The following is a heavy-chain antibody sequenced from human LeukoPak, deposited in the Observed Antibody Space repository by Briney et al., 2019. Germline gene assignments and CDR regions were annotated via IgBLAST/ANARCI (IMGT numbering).Heavy chain of an antibody. D-gene: IGHD6-13*01. CDR3: ARCRQTGSWSTGMDV. J-gene: IGHJ6*02. CDR2: IYYSGST. CDR1: GGSMRSYY. Sequence: SETLSLTCTVSGGSMRSYYWSWIRQPPGKGLEWIGYIYYSGSTNYNPSLKSRLTISVDTSKNQFSLKRSSVTAADTAVYYCARCRQTGSWSTGMDVWGQGTTVTVSS. V-gene: IGHV4-59*01.